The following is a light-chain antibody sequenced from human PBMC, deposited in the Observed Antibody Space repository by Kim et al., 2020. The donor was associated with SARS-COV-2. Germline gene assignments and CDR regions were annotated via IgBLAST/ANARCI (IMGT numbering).Light chain of an antibody. CDR2: GAS. Sequence: SASVGARVIITCRASQDIKNWLAWYQLKPGKAPQLLIYGASNLQSGVPSRFSGSRSGTDFILTISSLQPEDFAIYFCQQANSFPYTFGQGTKLEIK. CDR1: QDIKNW. V-gene: IGKV1D-12*01. CDR3: QQANSFPYT. J-gene: IGKJ2*01.